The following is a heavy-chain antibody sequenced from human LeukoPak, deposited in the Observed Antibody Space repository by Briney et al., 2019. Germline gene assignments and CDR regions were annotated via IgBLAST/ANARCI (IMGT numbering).Heavy chain of an antibody. V-gene: IGHV1-18*01. CDR2: ISAYNGNT. J-gene: IGHJ5*02. D-gene: IGHD3-9*01. CDR1: GYTFTSYG. Sequence: GASVKVSCKASGYTFTSYGISWVRQAPGQGLEWMGWISAYNGNTNYARKLQGRVTMTTDTSTSTAYMELRSLRSDDTAVYYCARAATTLRYFDWLSEHNWFDPWGQGTLVTVSS. CDR3: ARAATTLRYFDWLSEHNWFDP.